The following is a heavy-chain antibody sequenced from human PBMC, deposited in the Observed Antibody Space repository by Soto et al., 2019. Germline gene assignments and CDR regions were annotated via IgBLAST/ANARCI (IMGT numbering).Heavy chain of an antibody. CDR3: ARSPPPIEVLDY. D-gene: IGHD6-19*01. J-gene: IGHJ4*02. Sequence: SETLSLTCAVYGGSFSGYYWSWIRQPPGKGLEWIGEINHSGSTNYNPSLKSRVTISVDTSKNQFSLELTSMTAADTAVYYCARSPPPIEVLDYWGQGTLVTVSS. CDR1: GGSFSGYY. V-gene: IGHV4-34*01. CDR2: INHSGST.